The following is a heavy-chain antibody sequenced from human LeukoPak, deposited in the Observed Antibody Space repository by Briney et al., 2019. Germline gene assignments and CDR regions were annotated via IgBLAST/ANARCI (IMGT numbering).Heavy chain of an antibody. CDR1: GFTFSSYA. J-gene: IGHJ4*02. V-gene: IGHV3-23*01. CDR3: GGNYYDSRRYYFDY. CDR2: ISGSGGST. D-gene: IGHD3-22*01. Sequence: PGGSLRLSCAASGFTFSSYAMSWVRQAPGKGLEWVSAISGSGGSTYYADSVKGRSTISRDNSKNTLYLQMNSLRAKDTAVYYCGGNYYDSRRYYFDYWGQGTLVTVSS.